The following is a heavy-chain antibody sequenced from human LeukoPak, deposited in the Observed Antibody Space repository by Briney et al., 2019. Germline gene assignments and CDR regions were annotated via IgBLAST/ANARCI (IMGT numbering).Heavy chain of an antibody. CDR1: GYSFTSYW. D-gene: IGHD5-18*01. V-gene: IGHV5-51*01. CDR2: IYPGDSDT. CDR3: AREGYSYGFDY. Sequence: GESLKISCKGSGYSFTSYWIGWVRQMPGKGLEWMGIIYPGDSDTRYSPSFQGQVTISVDKSINTAYLQWSSLKASDSAMYYCAREGYSYGFDYWGQGTLVTVSS. J-gene: IGHJ4*02.